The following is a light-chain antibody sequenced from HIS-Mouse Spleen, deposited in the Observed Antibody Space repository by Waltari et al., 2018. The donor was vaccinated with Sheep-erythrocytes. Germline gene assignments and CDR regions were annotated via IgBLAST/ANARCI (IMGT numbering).Light chain of an antibody. Sequence: QSALTHPRPVSGSPGPSVTLSCTGTRSDGGGYNLLSWYQQHPGKAPKLMIYAGSKRPSGVPDRFSGSKSGNTASLTISGLQAEDEADYYCCSYAGSYTFVFGGGTKLTVL. CDR3: CSYAGSYTFV. J-gene: IGLJ2*01. CDR1: RSDGGGYNL. CDR2: AGS. V-gene: IGLV2-11*01.